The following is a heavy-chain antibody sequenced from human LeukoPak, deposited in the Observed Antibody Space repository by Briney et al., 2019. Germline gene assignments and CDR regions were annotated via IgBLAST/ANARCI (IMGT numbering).Heavy chain of an antibody. CDR2: TYYRSKWYN. V-gene: IGHV6-1*01. CDR3: ARELRVGSGRQWLP. D-gene: IGHD6-19*01. Sequence: PSQPLSLTCAISGDSVSSNSAAWSWIRPSPSSGLEWLGRTYYRSKWYNDYAVSVKSRITINPDTSKNQFSLQLNSVTPEDTAVYYCARELRVGSGRQWLPWGQGTLVTVSS. CDR1: GDSVSSNSAA. J-gene: IGHJ5*02.